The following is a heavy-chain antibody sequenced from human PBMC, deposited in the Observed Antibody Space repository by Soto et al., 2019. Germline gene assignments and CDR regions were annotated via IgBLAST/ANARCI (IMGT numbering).Heavy chain of an antibody. CDR3: ARAGYCSSTSCSHYYYYGMDV. V-gene: IGHV5-51*01. CDR1: GYSFTSYW. Sequence: GESLKISCKGSGYSFTSYWIGWVRQMPGKGLEWMGIIYPGDSDTRYSPPFQGQVTISADKSISTAYLQWSSLKASDTAMYYCARAGYCSSTSCSHYYYYGMDVWGQGTTVTVSS. D-gene: IGHD2-2*01. J-gene: IGHJ6*02. CDR2: IYPGDSDT.